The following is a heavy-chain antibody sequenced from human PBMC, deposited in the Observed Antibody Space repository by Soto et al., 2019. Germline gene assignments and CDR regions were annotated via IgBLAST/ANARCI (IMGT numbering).Heavy chain of an antibody. J-gene: IGHJ5*01. D-gene: IGHD3-22*01. CDR1: GFTFSKYA. Sequence: GGSLRLSCAASGFTFSKYAMTWARQAPGKGLEWVSAISYNGGGTYYVDSVKGRFTVSRDNSKNTLYLQMHSLRAEDTAVYYYAKDRVPNESSGYYSILTDSWGQGSVVTVSS. CDR2: ISYNGGGT. V-gene: IGHV3-23*01. CDR3: AKDRVPNESSGYYSILTDS.